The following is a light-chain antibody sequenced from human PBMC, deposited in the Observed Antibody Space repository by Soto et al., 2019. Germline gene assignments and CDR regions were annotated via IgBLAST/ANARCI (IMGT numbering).Light chain of an antibody. V-gene: IGLV2-8*01. J-gene: IGLJ1*01. CDR2: EVT. CDR3: SAHAGSNNYV. Sequence: QSVLTHRPSASGSPGQSVTVSCTGTSRDVGAYSSVAWYQQHPGKAPKLIIYEVTKRPSGVPDRFSGARSGNTAFLTVSGLQAEDEADYYCSAHAGSNNYVFGTGTKVTVL. CDR1: SRDVGAYSS.